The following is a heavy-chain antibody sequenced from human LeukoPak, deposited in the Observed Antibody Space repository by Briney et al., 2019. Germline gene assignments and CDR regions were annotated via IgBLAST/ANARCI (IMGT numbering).Heavy chain of an antibody. CDR1: GFTFSSYS. CDR2: ISSSSSYI. V-gene: IGHV3-21*01. CDR3: ARERGYFDWLIPDY. Sequence: PGGSLRLSCAASGFTFSSYSMNWVRQAPGKGLEWVSSISSSSSYIYYADSVKGRFTISRDNAKNSLCLQMNSLRAEDTAVYYCARERGYFDWLIPDYWGQGTLVTVSS. D-gene: IGHD3-9*01. J-gene: IGHJ4*02.